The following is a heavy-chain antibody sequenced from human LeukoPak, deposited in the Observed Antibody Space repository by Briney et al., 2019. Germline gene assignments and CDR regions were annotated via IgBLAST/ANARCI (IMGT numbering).Heavy chain of an antibody. Sequence: SETLSLTCAVSGGSISSSNWWSWVRQPPGKGLEWIGEIYHSGSTYYNPSLKSRVTISVDTSKNQFSLKLSSVTAADTAVYYXARQGVPAEIDPWGQGTLVTVSS. CDR3: ARQGVPAEIDP. V-gene: IGHV4-4*02. J-gene: IGHJ5*02. CDR1: GGSISSSNW. D-gene: IGHD2-2*01. CDR2: IYHSGST.